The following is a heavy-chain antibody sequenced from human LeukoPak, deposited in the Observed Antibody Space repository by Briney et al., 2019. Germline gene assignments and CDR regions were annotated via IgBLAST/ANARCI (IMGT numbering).Heavy chain of an antibody. CDR3: AKQLGYCSDGSCYFPY. D-gene: IGHD2-15*01. CDR2: ISNNGGYT. V-gene: IGHV3-23*01. CDR1: VCALSSHW. J-gene: IGHJ4*02. Sequence: GGSLRLSCAASVCALSSHWMTWVRQAPWKGLEWISAISNNGGYTYYADSVQGRFTISRDNSKSTLCLQMNSLRAEDTAVYYCAKQLGYCSDGSCYFPYWGQGTLVTVSS.